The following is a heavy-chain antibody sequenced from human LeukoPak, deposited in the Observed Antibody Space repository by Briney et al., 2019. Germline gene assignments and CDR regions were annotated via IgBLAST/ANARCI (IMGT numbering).Heavy chain of an antibody. V-gene: IGHV1-69*04. J-gene: IGHJ4*02. CDR2: IIPILGIA. Sequence: ASVKVSCKASGGTFSSYAISWVRQAHGQGLEWMGRIIPILGIANYAQKFQGRVTITADKSTSTAYMELSSLRSEDTAVYYCATYCSGGSCYSDYFDYWGQGTLVTVSS. CDR3: ATYCSGGSCYSDYFDY. CDR1: GGTFSSYA. D-gene: IGHD2-15*01.